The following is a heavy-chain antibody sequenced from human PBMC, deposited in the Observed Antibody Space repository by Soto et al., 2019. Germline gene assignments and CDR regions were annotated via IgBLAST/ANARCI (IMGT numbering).Heavy chain of an antibody. J-gene: IGHJ4*02. CDR3: ARGLRWTRTFDF. Sequence: SETLSLTCSVSGCYITVSSFSWCWILQSPGTGLQWIGSLSYSGSTYYNPSLKGRVAISADTSKNAFSLELKLMTAADTATYFCARGLRWTRTFDFWGRGTLVTVS. CDR1: GCYITVSSFS. D-gene: IGHD3-16*01. V-gene: IGHV4-39*01. CDR2: LSYSGST.